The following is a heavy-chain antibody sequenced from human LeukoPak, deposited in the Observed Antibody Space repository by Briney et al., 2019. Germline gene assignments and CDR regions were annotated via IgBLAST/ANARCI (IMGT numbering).Heavy chain of an antibody. CDR3: AREGTYCSSTSCYDSFLDY. CDR2: IYTSGST. CDR1: GDSIRNYY. D-gene: IGHD2-2*01. V-gene: IGHV4-4*07. J-gene: IGHJ4*02. Sequence: SETLSLTCTVSGDSIRNYYWSWIRQPAGKGLEWIGRIYTSGSTNYNPSLKSRVTMSVDTSKNQFSLRLSSVTAADTAVYYCAREGTYCSSTSCYDSFLDYWGQGALVTVSS.